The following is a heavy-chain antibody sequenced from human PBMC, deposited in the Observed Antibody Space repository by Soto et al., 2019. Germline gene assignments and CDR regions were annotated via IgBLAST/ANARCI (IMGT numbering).Heavy chain of an antibody. CDR1: GFTFSSYA. V-gene: IGHV3-30-3*01. J-gene: IGHJ4*02. CDR2: ISYDGSNK. D-gene: IGHD3-22*01. Sequence: SLRLSCAASGFTFSSYAMHWVRQAPGKGLEWVAVISYDGSNKYYADSVKGRFTISRDNSKNTLYLQMNSLRAEDTAVYYCARGRGTMIVVVITDYWGQGTLVTVSS. CDR3: ARGRGTMIVVVITDY.